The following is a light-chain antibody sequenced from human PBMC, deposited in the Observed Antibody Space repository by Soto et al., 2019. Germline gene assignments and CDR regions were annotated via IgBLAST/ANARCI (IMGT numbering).Light chain of an antibody. CDR3: AAWDYSLSGWV. J-gene: IGLJ3*02. CDR2: SNN. CDR1: SSNIGSHT. Sequence: QSVLTQPPSASGTPGQRVTISCSASSSNIGSHTVHWYQHLQGTAPQLLIYSNNQRPTGVADRFSCSKSGTSASLAISGLQSEDEADYYCAAWDYSLSGWVFGGGTKLTVL. V-gene: IGLV1-44*01.